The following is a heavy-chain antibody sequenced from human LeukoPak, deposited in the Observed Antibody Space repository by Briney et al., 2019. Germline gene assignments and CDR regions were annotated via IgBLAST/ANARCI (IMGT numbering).Heavy chain of an antibody. CDR2: IYYSGST. CDR3: ARVAISTVTVDY. D-gene: IGHD4-11*01. V-gene: IGHV4-61*01. Sequence: PSETLSLTCTVSGGSVSSGSYYWSWIRQPPGKGLGWIGYIYYSGSTNYNPSLKSRVTISVDTSKNQFSLKLSSVTAADTAVYYCARVAISTVTVDYWGQGTLVTVSS. CDR1: GGSVSSGSYY. J-gene: IGHJ4*02.